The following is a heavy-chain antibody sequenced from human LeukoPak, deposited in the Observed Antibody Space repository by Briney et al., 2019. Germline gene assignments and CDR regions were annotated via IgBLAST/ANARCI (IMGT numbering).Heavy chain of an antibody. V-gene: IGHV3-53*01. D-gene: IGHD4-11*01. Sequence: GGSLRLSCAASGFTVSSNYMSWVRRAPGKGLEWVSVIYSGGSTYYADSVKGRFTISRDNSKNTLYLQMNSLRAEDTAVYYCAREMTTDYYYGMDVWGQGTTVTVSS. CDR2: IYSGGST. J-gene: IGHJ6*02. CDR1: GFTVSSNY. CDR3: AREMTTDYYYGMDV.